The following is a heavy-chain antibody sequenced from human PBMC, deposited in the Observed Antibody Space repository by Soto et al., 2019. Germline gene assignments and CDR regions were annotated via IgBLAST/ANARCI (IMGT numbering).Heavy chain of an antibody. CDR1: GFTFSSYW. D-gene: IGHD2-2*01. V-gene: IGHV3-7*05. J-gene: IGHJ4*02. Sequence: EVQLVESGGGLVQPGGSLRLSCAASGFTFSSYWMSWVRQVPGKGLEWVANIKQDGSEKYYVDSVKGRFTISRDNAKNSLYLQMNSLRAEDTAVYYCARDRHPSHGGPGDYRGQGTLVTDSS. CDR3: ARDRHPSHGGPGDY. CDR2: IKQDGSEK.